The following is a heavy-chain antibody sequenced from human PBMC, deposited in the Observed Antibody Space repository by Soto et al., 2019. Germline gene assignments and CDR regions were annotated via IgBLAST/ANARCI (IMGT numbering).Heavy chain of an antibody. CDR1: GGTFSSYA. Sequence: GASVKVSCKASGGTFSSYAISWVRQAPGQGLEWMGGIIPIFGTASYAQKFQGRVTITADKSTSTAYMELSSLRSEDTAVYYCARDPHPYYDFWSASGSQTYYYYGMDVWGQGTTVTVSS. D-gene: IGHD3-3*01. J-gene: IGHJ6*02. CDR2: IIPIFGTA. CDR3: ARDPHPYYDFWSASGSQTYYYYGMDV. V-gene: IGHV1-69*06.